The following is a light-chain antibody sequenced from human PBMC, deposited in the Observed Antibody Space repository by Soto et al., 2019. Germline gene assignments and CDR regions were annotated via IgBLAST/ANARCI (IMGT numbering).Light chain of an antibody. Sequence: EIVLTQSPGTLSLSPGERATLSCRTSQSVRSSHLAWYQQKPGQAPRLLIFGASSRATDIPDRFSGSGSGTEFTITISRLEPEDFALYYCQQYISLPLTFGGGTRVEIK. CDR3: QQYISLPLT. CDR2: GAS. J-gene: IGKJ4*01. CDR1: QSVRSSH. V-gene: IGKV3-20*01.